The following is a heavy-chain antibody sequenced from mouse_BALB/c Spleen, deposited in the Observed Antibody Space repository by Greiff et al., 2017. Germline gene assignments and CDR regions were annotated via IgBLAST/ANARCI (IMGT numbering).Heavy chain of an antibody. V-gene: IGHV5-4*02. CDR2: ISDGGSYT. CDR3: ARDDGLGAMDY. D-gene: IGHD2-3*01. CDR1: GFTFSDYY. Sequence: EVQGVESGGGLVKPGGSLKLSCAASGFTFSDYYMYWVRQTPEKRLEWVATISDGGSYTYYPNSVKGRFTISRDNAKNNLYLQMSSLKSEDTAMYYCARDDGLGAMDYWGQGTSVTVSS. J-gene: IGHJ4*01.